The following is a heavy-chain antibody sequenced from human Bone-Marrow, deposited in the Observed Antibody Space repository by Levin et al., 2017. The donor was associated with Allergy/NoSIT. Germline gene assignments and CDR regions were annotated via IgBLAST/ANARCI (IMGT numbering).Heavy chain of an antibody. CDR3: ARRRNGAFDY. V-gene: IGHV4-34*01. CDR1: GGSLTDYY. Sequence: ASETLSLTCDVLGGSLTDYYWNWIRQAPGKGLEWIGEINPYGVTNDNPSLKSRVTISIDTSKNHFSLTLTSLTAADTALYYCARRRNGAFDYWGLGTRVTVSS. D-gene: IGHD2-8*01. CDR2: INPYGVT. J-gene: IGHJ4*02.